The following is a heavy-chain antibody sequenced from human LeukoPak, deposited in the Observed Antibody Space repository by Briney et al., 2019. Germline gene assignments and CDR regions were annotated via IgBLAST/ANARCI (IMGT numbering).Heavy chain of an antibody. CDR1: GYSISSGYY. CDR2: IYHSGST. CDR3: ARVAQHGERFDY. Sequence: SETLSLTCTVSGYSISSGYYWGWIRQPPGKGLEWIGSIYHSGSTYYNPSLKSRVTISVDTSKNQFSLKLSSVTAADTAVYYCARVAQHGERFDYWGQGTLVTVSP. V-gene: IGHV4-38-2*02. J-gene: IGHJ4*02. D-gene: IGHD4-17*01.